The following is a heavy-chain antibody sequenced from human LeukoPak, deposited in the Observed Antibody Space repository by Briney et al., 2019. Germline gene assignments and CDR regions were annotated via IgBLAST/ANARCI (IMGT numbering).Heavy chain of an antibody. D-gene: IGHD1-1*01. CDR2: INPNSGGT. CDR3: ARALTLERMFH. CDR1: GYTFTSYG. Sequence: ASVKVSCKASGYTFTSYGISWVRQAPGQGLEWMGWINPNSGGTNYAQKFQGRVTMTRDTSISTAYMELSRLRSDDTAVYYCARALTLERMFHWGQGTLVTVSS. V-gene: IGHV1-2*02. J-gene: IGHJ4*02.